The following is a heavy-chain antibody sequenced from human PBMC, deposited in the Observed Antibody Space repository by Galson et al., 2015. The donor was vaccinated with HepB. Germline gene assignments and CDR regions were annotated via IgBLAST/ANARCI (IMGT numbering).Heavy chain of an antibody. CDR1: GFTFSSYG. J-gene: IGHJ6*03. CDR2: ISYDGSNK. Sequence: SLRLSCAASGFTFSSYGMHWVRQAPGKGLEWVAVISYDGSNKYYADSVKGRFTISRDNSKNTLYLQMNSLRAEDTAVYYCAKGVTMVQGVRYYYYMDVWGKGTTVTVSS. CDR3: AKGVTMVQGVRYYYYMDV. V-gene: IGHV3-30*18. D-gene: IGHD3-10*01.